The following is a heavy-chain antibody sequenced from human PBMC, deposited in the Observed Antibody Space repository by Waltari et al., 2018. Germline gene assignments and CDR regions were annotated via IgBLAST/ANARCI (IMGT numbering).Heavy chain of an antibody. J-gene: IGHJ4*02. D-gene: IGHD2-15*01. CDR2: IYPSGST. Sequence: VQLQESGPGLVKPSETLSVTCTVSGGSITSYYWPWIRQPAGKGLEWIGRIYPSGSTIYNPSLMSRVTVSVDTSKNQISLKLSSVTAADTAVYFCASDDDYCSGTTCHRQDYWGQGTRVTVSS. CDR1: GGSITSYY. CDR3: ASDDDYCSGTTCHRQDY. V-gene: IGHV4-4*07.